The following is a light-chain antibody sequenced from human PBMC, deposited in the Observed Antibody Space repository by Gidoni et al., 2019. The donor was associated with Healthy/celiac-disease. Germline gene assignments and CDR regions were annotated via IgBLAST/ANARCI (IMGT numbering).Light chain of an antibody. CDR3: AAWDDSLNGWV. Sequence: QSVLTQPPSASRTPGQRVTISCSGSSSHIGSNTVNWYQQLPGTTPKLLIYCNNQRPSGVPDRFSGSKSGTSAALAISGLQSEGEADYYCAAWDDSLNGWVFGGGTKLTVL. CDR2: CNN. V-gene: IGLV1-44*01. CDR1: SSHIGSNT. J-gene: IGLJ3*02.